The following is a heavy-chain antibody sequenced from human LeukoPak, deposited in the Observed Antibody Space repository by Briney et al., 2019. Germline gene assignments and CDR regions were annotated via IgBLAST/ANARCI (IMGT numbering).Heavy chain of an antibody. CDR2: ISGSGGST. D-gene: IGHD3-22*01. CDR1: GFTFSSYA. J-gene: IGHJ4*02. CDR3: ASEHDSSGYGDY. Sequence: GGSLRLSCAASGFTFSSYAMSWVRQAPGKGLEWVSAISGSGGSTYYADSVKGRFTISRGNSKNTLYLQMNSPRAEDTAVYYCASEHDSSGYGDYWGQGTLVTVSS. V-gene: IGHV3-23*01.